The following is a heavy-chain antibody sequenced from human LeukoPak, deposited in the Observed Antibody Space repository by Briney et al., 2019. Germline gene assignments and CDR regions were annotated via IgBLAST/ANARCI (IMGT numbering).Heavy chain of an antibody. V-gene: IGHV4-39*07. J-gene: IGHJ3*02. CDR2: IYYSGTT. CDR1: GGSISSGSYY. D-gene: IGHD6-6*01. CDR3: ARDPRYSSSAHVFDI. Sequence: PSETLSLTCNVSGGSISSGSYYWGWIRQPPGKGLEWIGSIYYSGTTYYNPSLKSRVTISVDTSKNQVSLKLSSVTAADTAVYYCARDPRYSSSAHVFDIWGQGTMVTVSS.